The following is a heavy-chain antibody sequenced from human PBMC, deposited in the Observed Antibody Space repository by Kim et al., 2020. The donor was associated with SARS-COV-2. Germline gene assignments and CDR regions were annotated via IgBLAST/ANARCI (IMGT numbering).Heavy chain of an antibody. CDR1: GFNFNMYW. D-gene: IGHD1-20*01. J-gene: IGHJ6*02. V-gene: IGHV3-7*01. Sequence: GGSLRLSCAASGFNFNMYWMTWIRQAPGKGLEWVANIKPDGSEENYLDSVRGRFTISRDNARNSMYLEMNSLRVEDTALYYCQAYNDGVDIWGQGTTVIVS. CDR3: QAYNDGVDI. CDR2: IKPDGSEE.